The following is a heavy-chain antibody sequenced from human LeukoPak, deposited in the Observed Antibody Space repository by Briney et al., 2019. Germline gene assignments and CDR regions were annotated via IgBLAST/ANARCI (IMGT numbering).Heavy chain of an antibody. V-gene: IGHV3-64*02. D-gene: IGHD2-2*01. J-gene: IGHJ4*02. CDR2: ISTNGDST. CDR1: GFTFSTYA. CDR3: ARWGSTSCYDY. Sequence: GGSLRLSCAASGFTFSTYAMHWVRQAPGKGLEYVSAISTNGDSTYYADSVKGRFTISRDNSKNTLFLQMGSLRADDMAVYYCARWGSTSCYDYWGQGTLVTVSS.